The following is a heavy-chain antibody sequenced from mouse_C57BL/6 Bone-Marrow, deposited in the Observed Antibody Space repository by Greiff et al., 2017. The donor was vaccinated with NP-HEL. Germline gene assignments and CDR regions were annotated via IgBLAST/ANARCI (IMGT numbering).Heavy chain of an antibody. D-gene: IGHD1-1*01. CDR1: GYSITSGYD. V-gene: IGHV3-1*01. CDR3: ARGDYGSSGWFAY. J-gene: IGHJ3*01. Sequence: EVKLQESGPGMVKPSQSLSLTCTVTGYSITSGYDWHWIRHFPGNKLEWMGYISYSGSTNYNPSLKSRISITHDTSKNHFFLKLNSVTTEDTATYYCARGDYGSSGWFAYWGQGTLVTVAA. CDR2: ISYSGST.